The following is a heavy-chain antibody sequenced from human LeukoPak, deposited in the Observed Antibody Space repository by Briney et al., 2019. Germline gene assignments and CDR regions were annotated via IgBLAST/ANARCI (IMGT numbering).Heavy chain of an antibody. CDR1: GFPFSSYW. CDR2: IKQDGSNK. Sequence: GGSLRLSCEASGFPFSSYWMSWVRQPPGKGLEWVANIKQDGSNKYYVDSVKGRFTISRDNAKNSLYLQMNSLRAEDTAVYYCARDPGIRITMIVDGPGDAFDFWGQGTMVSVSS. V-gene: IGHV3-7*01. J-gene: IGHJ3*01. CDR3: ARDPGIRITMIVDGPGDAFDF. D-gene: IGHD3-22*01.